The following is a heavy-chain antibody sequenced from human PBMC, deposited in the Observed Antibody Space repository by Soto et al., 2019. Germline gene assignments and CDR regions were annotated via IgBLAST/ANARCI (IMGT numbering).Heavy chain of an antibody. J-gene: IGHJ4*02. CDR1: GFTFSSYA. Sequence: EVQLLESGGGLVQPGGSLRLSCAASGFTFSSYAMSWVRQAPGKGLEWVSAISGSGCRTYYADSVKGRFTISRDNSKNSLYLQMNSLRAEDTAVYYCAKEWSPVVAVTNCDDWGQGTLVTVSS. CDR3: AKEWSPVVAVTNCDD. D-gene: IGHD2-2*01. V-gene: IGHV3-23*01. CDR2: ISGSGCRT.